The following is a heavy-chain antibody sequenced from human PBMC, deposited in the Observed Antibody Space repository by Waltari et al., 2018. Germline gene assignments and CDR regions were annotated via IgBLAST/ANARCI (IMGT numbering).Heavy chain of an antibody. CDR2: ISSSGSTI. D-gene: IGHD6-6*01. CDR1: GFTFRSYE. CDR3: AREGSSGYYYYGMDV. V-gene: IGHV3-48*03. J-gene: IGHJ6*02. Sequence: EVQLVESGGGLVQPGGSLRLSCAASGFTFRSYEMNWVRQAPGKGLEWVSYISSSGSTIYYADSVKGRFTISRDNAKNSLYLQMNRLRAEDTAVYYCAREGSSGYYYYGMDVWGQGTTVTVSS.